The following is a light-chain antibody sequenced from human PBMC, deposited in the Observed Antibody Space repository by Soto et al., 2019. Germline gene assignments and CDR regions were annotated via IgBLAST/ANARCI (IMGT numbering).Light chain of an antibody. CDR3: QQYNNWPRT. CDR2: GAS. CDR1: QSVSSN. V-gene: IGKV3-15*01. J-gene: IGKJ1*01. Sequence: EIVMTQSPATLSVSPGERATLSCRASQSVSSNLAWYQQQPGQAPRLLIYGASTRATGIPARFSGSGSGTDFTLTIGSLQSEDCAVYYCQQYNNWPRTFGQGTKVEIK.